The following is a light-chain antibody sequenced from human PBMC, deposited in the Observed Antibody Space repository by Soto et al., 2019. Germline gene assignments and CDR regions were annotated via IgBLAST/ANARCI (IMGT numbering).Light chain of an antibody. Sequence: QSALTQPASVSGSPGQSVTISCTGTSSNVGGYTYVSWYQQHPGNPPKLMIYDVSNRPSGVSNRFSGSKAGNTAPLTISGLQAEDEDDYYGSSYTSSSTLVFGGGTKLTVL. V-gene: IGLV2-14*01. CDR3: SSYTSSSTLV. J-gene: IGLJ2*01. CDR1: SSNVGGYTY. CDR2: DVS.